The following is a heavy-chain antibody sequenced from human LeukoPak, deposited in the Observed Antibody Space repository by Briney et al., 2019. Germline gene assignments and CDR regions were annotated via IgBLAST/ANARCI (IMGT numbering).Heavy chain of an antibody. Sequence: GGSLRLSCLASGFTFSNYAMNWVRQAPGKGLEWVSAISGDGDSTYYADSVRGRFIISRDTFKNTLFLQLKSLRAEDTAIYYCAKLEGSGWSGYMDVWGEGTTVIVS. V-gene: IGHV3-23*01. D-gene: IGHD6-19*01. J-gene: IGHJ6*03. CDR2: ISGDGDST. CDR3: AKLEGSGWSGYMDV. CDR1: GFTFSNYA.